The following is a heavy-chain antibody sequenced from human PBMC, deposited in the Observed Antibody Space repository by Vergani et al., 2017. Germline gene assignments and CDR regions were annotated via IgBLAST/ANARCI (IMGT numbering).Heavy chain of an antibody. CDR2: INPSGGST. D-gene: IGHD3-16*02. Sequence: QVQLVQSGAEVKKPGASVKVSCKASGYTFTSYYMHWVRQAPGQGLEWMGIINPSGGSTSYAQKFQGRVTMTRDTSTSTVYMELSSLRSEDTAVYYCARRGCRLRLGELSLVWDSYYYYYMDVWGKGTTVTVSS. J-gene: IGHJ6*03. CDR3: ARRGCRLRLGELSLVWDSYYYYYMDV. CDR1: GYTFTSYY. V-gene: IGHV1-46*01.